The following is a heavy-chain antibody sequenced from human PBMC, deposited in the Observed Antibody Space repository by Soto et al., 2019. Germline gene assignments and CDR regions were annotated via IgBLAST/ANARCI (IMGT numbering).Heavy chain of an antibody. V-gene: IGHV1-2*02. CDR2: IGPESGAT. CDR1: EDTFRNYA. CDR3: GRGRSGQIVVFY. J-gene: IGHJ4*02. Sequence: ASVKVSCKASEDTFRNYAISWVRQAPEQGPEWMGEIGPESGATRYAQKFQGRVTMTRDTSITTVYLELKNLSPDDTAVYYCGRGRSGQIVVFYWGQGTPVTVSS. D-gene: IGHD1-26*01.